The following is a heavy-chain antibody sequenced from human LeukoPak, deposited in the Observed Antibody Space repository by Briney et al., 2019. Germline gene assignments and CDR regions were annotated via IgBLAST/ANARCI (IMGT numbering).Heavy chain of an antibody. J-gene: IGHJ6*03. V-gene: IGHV4-39*07. Sequence: PSETLSLTCTVSNGSISSSSCYWGGIRQPLGEGLEWIGNIYYSGSTHYNPCLKSRVTISVDTPKNQSSLKLSSVTAADTAVYYCARDGAARPGYYMDVWGKGTTVTVSS. CDR1: NGSISSSSCY. D-gene: IGHD6-6*01. CDR3: ARDGAARPGYYMDV. CDR2: IYYSGST.